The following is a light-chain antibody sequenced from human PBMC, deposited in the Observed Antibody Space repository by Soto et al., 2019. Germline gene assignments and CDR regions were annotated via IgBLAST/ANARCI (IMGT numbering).Light chain of an antibody. V-gene: IGKV1-5*01. CDR1: QSISTH. CDR3: QQYNSYSRT. CDR2: DAS. Sequence: DIQMTQSPSSLSASVGDRVSITCRASQSISTHLSWYQQKPGKAPKLLIYDASSLESGVPSRFSGRXSGKEFTLNLSSLQPDDFATYYCQQYNSYSRTFGQGTKVDI. J-gene: IGKJ1*01.